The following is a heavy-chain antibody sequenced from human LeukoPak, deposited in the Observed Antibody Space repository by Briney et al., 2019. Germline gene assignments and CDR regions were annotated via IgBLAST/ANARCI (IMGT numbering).Heavy chain of an antibody. Sequence: SETLSLTCTVSGGSISSYDWSWIRQPAGKGLEWIGRIYYSGSTYYNPSLKSRVTISVDTSKNQFSLKLSSVTAADTAVYYCARSAMVRGVHFDYWGQGTLVTVSS. CDR3: ARSAMVRGVHFDY. D-gene: IGHD3-10*01. CDR1: GGSISSYD. J-gene: IGHJ4*02. CDR2: IYYSGST. V-gene: IGHV4-59*05.